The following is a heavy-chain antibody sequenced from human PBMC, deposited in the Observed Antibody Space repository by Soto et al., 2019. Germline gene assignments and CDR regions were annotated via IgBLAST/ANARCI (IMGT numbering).Heavy chain of an antibody. J-gene: IGHJ1*01. CDR3: ARDRCTNGVCDAPSDD. Sequence: EVKLVESGGGLVQPGGSLRLSCPTSGFIFSTYAMHWVRQAPGKGLEYVSAISSNGRSTYYANSVKGRFTISRDSSNNTRYFQMDSLRAEDMAVYYCARDRCTNGVCDAPSDDWGQGTMVAVSS. CDR2: ISSNGRST. D-gene: IGHD2-8*01. V-gene: IGHV3-64*01. CDR1: GFIFSTYA.